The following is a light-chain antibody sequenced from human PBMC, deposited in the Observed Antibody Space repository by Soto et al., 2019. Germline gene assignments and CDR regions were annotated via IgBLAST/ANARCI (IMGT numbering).Light chain of an antibody. CDR2: EAT. CDR3: SSYASYISSYV. CDR1: AGDVGSYNL. J-gene: IGLJ1*01. V-gene: IGLV2-23*01. Sequence: QSALTQPDSVSGSPGQSITISCTGTAGDVGSYNLVSWYQQRPGKAPKLLIYEATKRPLGLSNRFSGSRSGNTASLTISGLQAEDEADYSCSSYASYISSYVFGPGTKLTVL.